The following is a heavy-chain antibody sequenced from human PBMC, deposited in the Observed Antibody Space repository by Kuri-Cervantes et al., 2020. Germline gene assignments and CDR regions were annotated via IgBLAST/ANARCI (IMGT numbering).Heavy chain of an antibody. Sequence: GSLRLSCAVSGGSISSSNWWSWVRQPPGKGLEWIGEIYHSGSTNYNLSLKSRVTISIDTSKNQFSLKLSSVTAADTAVYYCARGPSYPRFDPWGQGTLVTVSS. V-gene: IGHV4-4*02. CDR3: ARGPSYPRFDP. J-gene: IGHJ5*02. CDR2: IYHSGST. CDR1: GGSISSSNW.